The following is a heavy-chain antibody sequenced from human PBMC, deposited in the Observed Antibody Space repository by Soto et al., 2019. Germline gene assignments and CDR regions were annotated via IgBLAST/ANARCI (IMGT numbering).Heavy chain of an antibody. V-gene: IGHV1-69*15. CDR1: GGTFSRYS. D-gene: IGHD2-2*01. Sequence: QVQLVHSGAEVKKPGSSVKVSCKASGGTFSRYSITWVRQAPGHGLEWIGRIIPIFGIASYAQKFQGRVTITADESTSTAYMELSSLRSDDTAVYYCAREDRDRETGLVPAAIAGMDVWGQGTTVTVSS. J-gene: IGHJ6*02. CDR3: AREDRDRETGLVPAAIAGMDV. CDR2: IIPIFGIA.